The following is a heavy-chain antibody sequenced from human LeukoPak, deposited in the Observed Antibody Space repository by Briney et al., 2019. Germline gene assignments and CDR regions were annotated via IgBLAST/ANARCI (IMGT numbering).Heavy chain of an antibody. Sequence: PGGSLRLSCAASGFTVSSNYMSWVRQAPGKGLERVSVIYSGGSTYYADSVKGRFTISRDNSKNTLYLQMNSLRAEDTAVYYCARDGGGSYSHDAFDIWGQGTMVTVSS. D-gene: IGHD1-26*01. CDR2: IYSGGST. V-gene: IGHV3-66*01. J-gene: IGHJ3*02. CDR1: GFTVSSNY. CDR3: ARDGGGSYSHDAFDI.